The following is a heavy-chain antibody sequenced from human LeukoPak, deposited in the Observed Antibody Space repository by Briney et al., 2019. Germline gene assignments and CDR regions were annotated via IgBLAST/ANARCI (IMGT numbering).Heavy chain of an antibody. D-gene: IGHD2-15*01. CDR2: INWNGVST. CDR1: GFTFDDYG. Sequence: GGSLRLSCAASGFTFDDYGMSWVRQAPGKGLEWVSFINWNGVSTDYADSVNGRCTISRDNAKNSLFLKMNSLRAEDTALYYCAREDGFCSGGSCYRHWGQGTLVTVSS. V-gene: IGHV3-20*04. J-gene: IGHJ1*01. CDR3: AREDGFCSGGSCYRH.